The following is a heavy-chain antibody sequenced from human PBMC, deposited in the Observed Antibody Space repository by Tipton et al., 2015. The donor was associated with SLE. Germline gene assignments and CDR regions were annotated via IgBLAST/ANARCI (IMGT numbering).Heavy chain of an antibody. CDR1: GGSFRGYY. J-gene: IGHJ6*03. V-gene: IGHV4-34*01. D-gene: IGHD3-3*01. CDR2: INHSGST. CDR3: AREWVGKLEWSIRGYYYMDV. Sequence: TLTLTCAVYGGSFRGYYWSWIRQPPGKGLEWIGEINHSGSTNYNPSLKSRVTISVDTSKNQFSLKLSSVTAADTAVYYCAREWVGKLEWSIRGYYYMDVWGKGTTVTVSS.